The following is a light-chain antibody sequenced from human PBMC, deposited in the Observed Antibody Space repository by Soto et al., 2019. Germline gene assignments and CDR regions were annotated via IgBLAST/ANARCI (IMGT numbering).Light chain of an antibody. CDR2: GAS. CDR1: QSVSTI. Sequence: EIVMTQSPATLSVSPGERTTLSCRASQSVSTILAWYQQKPGQAPRLLIYGASIRATGIPARFTGSGSGTEFTLTISSLQSEDFAVYYCQHYNNWPPWTFGQGTKVDI. V-gene: IGKV3-15*01. CDR3: QHYNNWPPWT. J-gene: IGKJ1*01.